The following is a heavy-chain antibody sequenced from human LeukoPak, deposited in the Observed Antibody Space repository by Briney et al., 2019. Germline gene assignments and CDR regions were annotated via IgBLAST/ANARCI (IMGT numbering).Heavy chain of an antibody. CDR2: INQDGSDK. V-gene: IGHV3-7*01. J-gene: IGHJ4*02. D-gene: IGHD5-18*01. Sequence: PGVSLRLSCAASGFTFSSYWMNWVRQAPGKGLEWVANINQDGSDKYYVDSVKGRFTISRDNAKRSLYLQMNSLRAEDTAVYYCARDLFSYGAIQDDFWGQGTLVTVSS. CDR3: ARDLFSYGAIQDDF. CDR1: GFTFSSYW.